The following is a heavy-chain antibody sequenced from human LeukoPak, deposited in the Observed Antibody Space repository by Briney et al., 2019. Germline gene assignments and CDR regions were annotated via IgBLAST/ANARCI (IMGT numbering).Heavy chain of an antibody. Sequence: GGPLRLSCAASGFTFSSYAMSWVRQAPGKGLEWVATINGGGGSTYYVDSVKGRFTISRDNSKNSLYLQMNSLRAEDTAVYYCAKDPYYYNSSGYSRYWGQGTLVTVSS. V-gene: IGHV3-23*01. CDR3: AKDPYYYNSSGYSRY. D-gene: IGHD3-22*01. CDR1: GFTFSSYA. J-gene: IGHJ4*02. CDR2: INGGGGST.